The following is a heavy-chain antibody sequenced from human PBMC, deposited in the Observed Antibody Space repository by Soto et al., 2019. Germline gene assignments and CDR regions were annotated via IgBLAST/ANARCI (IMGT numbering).Heavy chain of an antibody. CDR2: IIPILGPA. V-gene: IGHV1-69*06. Sequence: QVQLVQSGAEVKKPGSSVKVSCNVSGGTFNTFAISWVRQAPGQGLEWMGGIIPILGPAFYAQKFQGRVTITADKSTNAAYLALSSLRSEDTAVYYCARAAKRYFAYWGQGTLVTVSS. CDR3: ARAAKRYFAY. CDR1: GGTFNTFA. J-gene: IGHJ4*02.